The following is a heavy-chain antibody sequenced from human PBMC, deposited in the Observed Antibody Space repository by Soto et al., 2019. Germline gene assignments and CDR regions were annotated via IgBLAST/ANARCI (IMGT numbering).Heavy chain of an antibody. Sequence: KPSETLSLTCTVSGGSISSYYWSWIRQPAGKGLEWIGRIYTSGSTNYNPSLKSRVTMSVDTSKNQFSLKLSSVTAADTAVYYCARVSCSSTSCYVWWFDPWGQGTLVTVSS. CDR3: ARVSCSSTSCYVWWFDP. J-gene: IGHJ5*02. D-gene: IGHD2-2*01. V-gene: IGHV4-4*07. CDR1: GGSISSYY. CDR2: IYTSGST.